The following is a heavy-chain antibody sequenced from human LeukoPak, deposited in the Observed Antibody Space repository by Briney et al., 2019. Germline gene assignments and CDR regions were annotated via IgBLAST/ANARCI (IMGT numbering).Heavy chain of an antibody. CDR3: ARGSSSWHGGMDV. D-gene: IGHD6-13*01. CDR2: ISSSSSYI. CDR1: GFTFSSYS. J-gene: IGHJ6*02. Sequence: GGSLRLSCAASGFTFSSYSMNWVRQAPGKGLEWVSSISSSSSYIYYADSVKGRFTISRDKSKNTAFLQMDSLRAEDTAVYYCARGSSSWHGGMDVWGQGTTVTVSS. V-gene: IGHV3-21*04.